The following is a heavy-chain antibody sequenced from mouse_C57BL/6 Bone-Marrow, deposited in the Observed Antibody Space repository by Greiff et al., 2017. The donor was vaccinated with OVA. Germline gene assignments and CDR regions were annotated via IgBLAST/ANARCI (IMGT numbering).Heavy chain of an antibody. Sequence: QVQLQQPVAELVKPGASVKLSCKASGYTFTSYWMHWVKQRPGRGLEWIGRIDPNSGGTKYNEKFKSKATLTVDKPSSTAYMQLSSLTSEDSAVYYCATITTVVATDFDYWGQGTTLTVSS. J-gene: IGHJ2*01. V-gene: IGHV1-72*01. CDR1: GYTFTSYW. D-gene: IGHD1-1*01. CDR3: ATITTVVATDFDY. CDR2: IDPNSGGT.